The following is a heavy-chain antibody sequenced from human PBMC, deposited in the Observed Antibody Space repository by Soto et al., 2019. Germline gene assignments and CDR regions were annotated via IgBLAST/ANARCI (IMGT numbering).Heavy chain of an antibody. J-gene: IGHJ4*02. D-gene: IGHD2-15*01. CDR1: GFTFSSYS. V-gene: IGHV3-48*01. CDR2: ISSSSSTI. Sequence: EVQLVESGGGLVQPGGSLRLSCAASGFTFSSYSMNWVRQAPGKGLEWVSYISSSSSTIYYADSVKGRFTISRDNAKNSLYLQMNSLRAEDTAVYYCAREAPGYCSGGSCYHFAYWGQGTLVTVSS. CDR3: AREAPGYCSGGSCYHFAY.